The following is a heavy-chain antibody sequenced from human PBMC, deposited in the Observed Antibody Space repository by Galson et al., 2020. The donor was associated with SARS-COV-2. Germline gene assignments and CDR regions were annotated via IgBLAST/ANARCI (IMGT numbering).Heavy chain of an antibody. CDR2: INPSDTST. J-gene: IGHJ6*02. CDR1: GYTFPSYY. D-gene: IGHD3-3*01. Sequence: ASVKVSCKASGYTFPSYYIHWVRQAPGQGLEWMGVINPSDTSTSFAQKFQGRVTMTRDTSTSTVYMELSSLTSDDTAVYYCARDPTAYYDFWSGYFYGMDVWGQGTTVTVSS. V-gene: IGHV1-46*01. CDR3: ARDPTAYYDFWSGYFYGMDV.